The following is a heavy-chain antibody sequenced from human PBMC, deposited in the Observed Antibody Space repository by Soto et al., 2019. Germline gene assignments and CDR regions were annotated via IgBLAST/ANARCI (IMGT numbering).Heavy chain of an antibody. CDR2: IYYSGST. Sequence: SSETLSLTCTVSGGSISSGDYYWSWIRQPPGKGLEWIGYIYYSGSTYYNPSLKSRVTISVDTSKNQFSLKLSSVTAADTAVYYCARGVVVDYYDSSGYLDYWGQGTLVTVSS. J-gene: IGHJ4*02. D-gene: IGHD3-22*01. V-gene: IGHV4-30-4*01. CDR1: GGSISSGDYY. CDR3: ARGVVVDYYDSSGYLDY.